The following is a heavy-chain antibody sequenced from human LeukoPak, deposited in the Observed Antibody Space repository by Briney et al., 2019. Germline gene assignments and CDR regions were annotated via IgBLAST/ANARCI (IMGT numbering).Heavy chain of an antibody. CDR1: GYTFTGYY. Sequence: ASVKVSCKASGYTFTGYYMHWVRQARGQGLEWMGWINPNSGGTNYAQKFQGRVTMTRDTSISTAYMELSRLRSDDTAVYYCARVGPSGSYYEYWGQGTLVTVSS. CDR2: INPNSGGT. D-gene: IGHD1-26*01. CDR3: ARVGPSGSYYEY. J-gene: IGHJ4*02. V-gene: IGHV1-2*02.